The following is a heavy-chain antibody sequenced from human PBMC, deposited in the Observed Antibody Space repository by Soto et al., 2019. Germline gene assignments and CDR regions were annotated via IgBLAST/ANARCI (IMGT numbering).Heavy chain of an antibody. CDR2: IYDTGISGYTPST. CDR1: GGSITSSY. Sequence: PSETLSLTCTVSGGSITSSYWSWIRRPPGKGLEWIAYIYDTGISGYTPSTSYNPSLKSRVTMSVDTSKSQFSLKLTSVTAADTAVYYCARGEDAFFYYGMDVWGLGTTVTVSS. CDR3: ARGEDAFFYYGMDV. J-gene: IGHJ6*02. V-gene: IGHV4-59*01.